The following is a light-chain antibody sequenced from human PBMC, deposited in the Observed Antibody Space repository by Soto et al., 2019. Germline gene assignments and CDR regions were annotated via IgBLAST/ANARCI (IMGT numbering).Light chain of an antibody. V-gene: IGLV2-14*01. J-gene: IGLJ1*01. CDR3: SSYTSASTLLYL. Sequence: QSALTQPRSVSGSPGQSVTISCTGTSSDVGGYNYVSWYQQHPGIAPKLLIYGVTNRPSGVSTRFSGSKSGNTASLTISGLQAEDEADYHCSSYTSASTLLYLFGTGTKLTVL. CDR1: SSDVGGYNY. CDR2: GVT.